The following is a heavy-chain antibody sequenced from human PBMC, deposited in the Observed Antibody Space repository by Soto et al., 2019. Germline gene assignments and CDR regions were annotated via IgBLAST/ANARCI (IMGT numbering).Heavy chain of an antibody. V-gene: IGHV4-59*11. D-gene: IGHD3-16*01. CDR1: GGSMSSHY. Sequence: ERLGLTCAVSGGSMSSHYWTWLRQPPGKGLEWIGYISYSGSTYYNPSLKSRVTISADTSRNQFSLKLSSVIAADTAVYYCARADPDASVGYWGQGTPVTVYS. CDR2: ISYSGST. J-gene: IGHJ4*02. CDR3: ARADPDASVGY.